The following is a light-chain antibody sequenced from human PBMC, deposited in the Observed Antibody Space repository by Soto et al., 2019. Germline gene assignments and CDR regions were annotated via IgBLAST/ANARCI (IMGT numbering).Light chain of an antibody. J-gene: IGKJ4*01. CDR3: QQSENGPLT. CDR1: QDINKY. V-gene: IGKV1-33*01. Sequence: DIQMTQSPSSLSASVGDRITITCQASQDINKYLNWYQQKLGKAPKLLIYDASNLQRGVPSRFSGSGSGTHFSLSISSLQTEDIATYYCQQSENGPLTFGGGNKVEIK. CDR2: DAS.